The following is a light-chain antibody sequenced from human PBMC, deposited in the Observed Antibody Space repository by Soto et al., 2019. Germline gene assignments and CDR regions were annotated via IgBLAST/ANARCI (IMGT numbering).Light chain of an antibody. CDR3: HQYNDWPPWT. Sequence: EIVVTQSPATLSVSPGERATLSCRASQSVFSNLAWYQQKPGQPPRLLISGASTRATGIPGRFSGSGSGTEFTLTISSLQSEDFAVYYCHQYNDWPPWTFGQGTKVE. J-gene: IGKJ1*01. CDR2: GAS. CDR1: QSVFSN. V-gene: IGKV3-15*01.